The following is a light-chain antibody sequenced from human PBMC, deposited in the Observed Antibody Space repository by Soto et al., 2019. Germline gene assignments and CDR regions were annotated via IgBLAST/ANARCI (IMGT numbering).Light chain of an antibody. CDR3: PHGT. J-gene: IGKJ1*01. Sequence: VWAQARGRLSLSSGERATLSCRASQRVRNNYLARYQQKPGQDPRLLIFGASSRATGIPDRFSGSGSGTDFPLTISSLEPEDFAVYYCPHGTVGQGTKVDIK. CDR2: GAS. CDR1: QRVRNNY. V-gene: IGKV3-20*01.